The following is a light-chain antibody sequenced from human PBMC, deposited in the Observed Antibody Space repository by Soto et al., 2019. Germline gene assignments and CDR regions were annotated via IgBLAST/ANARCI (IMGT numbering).Light chain of an antibody. V-gene: IGLV1-44*01. CDR2: STN. CDR1: SSNIGSDT. Sequence: QSVLTQPPSASGTPGQRVTISCSGSSSNIGSDTVHWFQQVPGTAPKLLIYSTNQRPSGVPDRFSGSKSGTSASLAISGLQSEDEADYYCAAWDCTLNGWVFGGGTKLTVL. J-gene: IGLJ3*02. CDR3: AAWDCTLNGWV.